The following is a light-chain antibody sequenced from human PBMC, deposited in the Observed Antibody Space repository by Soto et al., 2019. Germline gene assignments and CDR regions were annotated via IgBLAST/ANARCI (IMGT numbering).Light chain of an antibody. Sequence: QSALTQPASVSGSPGQSITISCTGTSSDVGAYNSVSWYQQHPGKAPKLMIYEVSYRPSGVSNRFSGSKSGNTASLTISGLQADDEADYYCNSYTYNTTLVFGTGTKLTVL. CDR3: NSYTYNTTLV. CDR2: EVS. CDR1: SSDVGAYNS. J-gene: IGLJ1*01. V-gene: IGLV2-14*01.